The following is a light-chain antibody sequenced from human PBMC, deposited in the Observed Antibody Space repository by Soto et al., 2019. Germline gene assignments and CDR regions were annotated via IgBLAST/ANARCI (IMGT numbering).Light chain of an antibody. CDR2: GVT. J-gene: IGLJ2*01. V-gene: IGLV2-8*01. CDR3: SSYAGSNNMI. CDR1: SSDIGGYNS. Sequence: QSVLTQPPSASGSPGQSVTISCTGTSSDIGGYNSVSWYQQHPDKAPKLMIYGVTRRPSGVPDRFSGSKSGNTASLTVSGLQAEDEADYYCSSYAGSNNMIFGGGTKVTVL.